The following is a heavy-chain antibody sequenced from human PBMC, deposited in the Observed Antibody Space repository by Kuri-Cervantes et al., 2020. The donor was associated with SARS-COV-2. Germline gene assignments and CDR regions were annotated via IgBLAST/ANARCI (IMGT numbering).Heavy chain of an antibody. CDR3: ARVGDTGMQWLVPKLWDYFDY. CDR2: ISYDGSNK. D-gene: IGHD6-19*01. J-gene: IGHJ4*02. V-gene: IGHV3-30*01. CDR1: GFTFSSYA. Sequence: GESLKISCAASGFTFSSYAMHWVRQAPGKGPEWVAVISYDGSNKYYADSVKGRFTISRDNSKNTLYLQMNSLRAEDTAVYYCARVGDTGMQWLVPKLWDYFDYWGQGTLVTVSS.